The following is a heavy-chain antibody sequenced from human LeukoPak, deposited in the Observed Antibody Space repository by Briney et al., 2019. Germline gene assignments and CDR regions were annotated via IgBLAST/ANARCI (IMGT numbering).Heavy chain of an antibody. Sequence: SETLSLTCTVSGGSITSYYRSWIRQPPGKGLEWIGNIYNSGSTDYNPSLKSRVTISVNLSKKQISLKLTSVTAADTALYYCARDKGPYWYFDLWGRGTLVTVSS. CDR2: IYNSGST. J-gene: IGHJ2*01. CDR1: GGSITSYY. CDR3: ARDKGPYWYFDL. V-gene: IGHV4-59*01.